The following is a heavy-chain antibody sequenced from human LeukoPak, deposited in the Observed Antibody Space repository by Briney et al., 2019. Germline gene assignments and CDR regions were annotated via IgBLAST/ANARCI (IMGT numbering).Heavy chain of an antibody. J-gene: IGHJ6*02. Sequence: PSETLSLSCTVSGGSISSYYWSWSRQPAGKGLEWIGRIYTSGSTNYNPSLKSRVTMSVDTSKNQFSLKLSSVTAADTAVYYCARVLKQWLPEARGMDVWGQGTTVTVSS. V-gene: IGHV4-4*07. CDR2: IYTSGST. D-gene: IGHD6-19*01. CDR3: ARVLKQWLPEARGMDV. CDR1: GGSISSYY.